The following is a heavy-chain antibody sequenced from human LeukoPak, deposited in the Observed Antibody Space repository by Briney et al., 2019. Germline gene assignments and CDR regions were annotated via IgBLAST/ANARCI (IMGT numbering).Heavy chain of an antibody. CDR3: ARDGVVVVPAAIYNFDY. J-gene: IGHJ4*02. Sequence: GGSLRLSCVASGFTLSSYWMTWVRQAPGKGLEWVSSISSSSSYIYYADSVKGRFTISRDNAKNSLYLQMNSLRAEDTAVYYCARDGVVVVPAAIYNFDYWGQGTLVTVSS. V-gene: IGHV3-21*01. CDR2: ISSSSSYI. CDR1: GFTLSSYW. D-gene: IGHD2-2*02.